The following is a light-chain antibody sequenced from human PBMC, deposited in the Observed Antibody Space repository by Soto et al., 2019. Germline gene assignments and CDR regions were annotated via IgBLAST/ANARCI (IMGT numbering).Light chain of an antibody. J-gene: IGLJ2*01. CDR3: SSYAGSNNFVV. V-gene: IGLV2-8*01. CDR1: SSDVGYDNY. Sequence: QSVLTQPASVSGSPGQSITISCTGTSSDVGYDNYVSWFQQHPGKAPKLMIYEVSRRPSGVSNRFSGSKSGNTASLTVSGLQAEDEADYYCSSYAGSNNFVVFGGGTKLTVL. CDR2: EVS.